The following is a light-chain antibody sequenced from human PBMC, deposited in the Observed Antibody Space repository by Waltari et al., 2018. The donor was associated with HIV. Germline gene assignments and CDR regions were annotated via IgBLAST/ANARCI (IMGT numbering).Light chain of an antibody. J-gene: IGLJ3*02. V-gene: IGLV1-47*01. CDR1: RSNIGNND. CDR3: DAWDNSLSGRV. Sequence: QSVLTQPPSASGTPGQRVTISCSGSRSNIGNNDVYWFQHLPGTAPKLLIYGKNKRPSVVPDRFTGSKSGTSASLAISGLRSEDEADYYCDAWDNSLSGRVFGGGTKLTVL. CDR2: GKN.